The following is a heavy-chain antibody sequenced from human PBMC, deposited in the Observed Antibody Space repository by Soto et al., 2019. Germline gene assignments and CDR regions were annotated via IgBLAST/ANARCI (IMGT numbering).Heavy chain of an antibody. V-gene: IGHV3-23*01. J-gene: IGHJ4*02. CDR1: GFTFSSYA. Sequence: GGSLRLSCAASGFTFSSYAMSWVRXALGKGLEWVSAISGSGGSTYYAXXVXXXXXXXXXXXXXXLYLQMNSLRAEDTAVYYCAKIVLYSVTIDFDYWGQGTLVTVSS. D-gene: IGHD4-17*01. CDR3: AKIVLYSVTIDFDY. CDR2: ISGSGGST.